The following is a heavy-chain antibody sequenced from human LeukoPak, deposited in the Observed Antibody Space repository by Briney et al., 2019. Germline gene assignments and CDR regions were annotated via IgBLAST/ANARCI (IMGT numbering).Heavy chain of an antibody. CDR3: TSGVTSGGDY. CDR2: INPKSGVT. Sequence: ASVKVSCKASGYTFTDYYINWVRQAPGQGLEWIGWINPKSGVTNYAQKFQGRLTMTRDTSISTAYMDLSSLKSDDTAVYYCTSGVTSGGDYWGQGTLVIVSS. CDR1: GYTFTDYY. D-gene: IGHD2-15*01. J-gene: IGHJ4*02. V-gene: IGHV1-2*02.